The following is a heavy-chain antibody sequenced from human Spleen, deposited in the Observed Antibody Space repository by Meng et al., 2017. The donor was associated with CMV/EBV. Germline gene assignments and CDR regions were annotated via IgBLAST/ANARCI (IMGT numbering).Heavy chain of an antibody. CDR1: FTSYG. CDR2: ISAYNGNT. J-gene: IGHJ4*02. V-gene: IGHV1-18*01. Sequence: FTSYGISWVRQAPGRGLEWMGWISAYNGNTNYAQKLQGRVTMTTDTSTSTAYMELRSLRSDDTAVYYCAREKDYYDSSGYYIPFFDYWGQGTLVTVSS. D-gene: IGHD3-22*01. CDR3: AREKDYYDSSGYYIPFFDY.